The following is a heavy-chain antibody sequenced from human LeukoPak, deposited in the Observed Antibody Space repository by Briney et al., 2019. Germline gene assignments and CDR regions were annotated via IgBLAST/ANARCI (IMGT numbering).Heavy chain of an antibody. J-gene: IGHJ4*02. D-gene: IGHD6-13*01. V-gene: IGHV1-18*01. CDR3: ARERTIAAAGGY. CDR2: ISAYNGNT. Sequence: ASVKVSCKATGYTFTSYGISGVRQAPGQGLEWMGWISAYNGNTNYAQKPQGRVTMTTDTSTSTAYMELRSLRSDDTAVYYCARERTIAAAGGYWGQGTLVTVSS. CDR1: GYTFTSYG.